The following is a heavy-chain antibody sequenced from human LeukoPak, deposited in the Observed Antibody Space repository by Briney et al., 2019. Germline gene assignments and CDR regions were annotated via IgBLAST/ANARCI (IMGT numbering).Heavy chain of an antibody. CDR1: GGSFSGYD. CDR3: ARGVSDGSYFAY. J-gene: IGHJ4*02. V-gene: IGHV4-34*01. D-gene: IGHD1-26*01. CDR2: INHSGRT. Sequence: SETLSLTCAVYGGSFSGYDWHWIRQPPGKGLEWIGEINHSGRTNYNPSLKSRVTMSLDTSKNQFSLKLSSVTAADVAVYYCARGVSDGSYFAYWGQGTLVTVSS.